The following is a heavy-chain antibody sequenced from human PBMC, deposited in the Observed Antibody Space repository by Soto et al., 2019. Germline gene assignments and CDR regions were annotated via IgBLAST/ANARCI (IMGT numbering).Heavy chain of an antibody. D-gene: IGHD1-20*01. CDR3: ARTNWTYYFDY. V-gene: IGHV3-30-3*01. CDR1: GFTFSSYA. CDR2: ISYDGSNK. Sequence: QVQLVESGGGVVQPGRSLRLSCAASGFTFSSYAMHWVPQAPGKGLEWVAVISYDGSNKYYADSVKGRFTISRDNSKNTLYLQMNSLRAEDTAVYYCARTNWTYYFDYRGQGTLVTVSS. J-gene: IGHJ4*02.